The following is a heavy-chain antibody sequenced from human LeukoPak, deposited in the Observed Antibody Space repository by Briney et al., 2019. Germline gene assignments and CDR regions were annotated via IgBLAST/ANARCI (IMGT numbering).Heavy chain of an antibody. CDR3: ARERQSTVAGRNVIVY. V-gene: IGHV3-7*01. D-gene: IGHD6-19*01. Sequence: ETLSLTCTVSGGSISSYYWSWVRQAPGKGLEWVANIKQDGSEKYYVDSVKGRFTISRDNAKNSLYLQMNSLRAEDTAVYYCARERQSTVAGRNVIVYWGQGTLVTVSS. CDR2: IKQDGSEK. J-gene: IGHJ4*02. CDR1: GGSISSYY.